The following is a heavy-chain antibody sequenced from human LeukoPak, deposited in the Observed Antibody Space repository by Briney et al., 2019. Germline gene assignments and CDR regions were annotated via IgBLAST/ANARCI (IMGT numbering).Heavy chain of an antibody. D-gene: IGHD4-17*01. V-gene: IGHV3-23*01. CDR2: ISGSGGST. CDR1: GFTFSSYA. Sequence: SGGSLRLSCAASGFTFSSYAMSWVRQAPGKGLEWVSAISGSGGSTYYADSVKGRFTISRDNSKNTLYLQMNSLRAEDTAVYYCAKGVRDYGDYFSLSFLDYYYYYGMDVWGQGTTVTVSS. CDR3: AKGVRDYGDYFSLSFLDYYYYYGMDV. J-gene: IGHJ6*02.